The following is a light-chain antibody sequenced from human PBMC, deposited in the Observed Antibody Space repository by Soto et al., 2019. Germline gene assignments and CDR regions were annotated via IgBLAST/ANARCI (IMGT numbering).Light chain of an antibody. Sequence: DIQMTQSPSSLSASVGDRVTITCRASQTIDNYLNWYQQQRGKAPKLXIYAASSLQSGVPSRFSGSGSGTGFTPPISSLKPEDFATYYCQQCYSNTLTFGGGTKVDIK. J-gene: IGKJ4*01. CDR3: QQCYSNTLT. CDR2: AAS. CDR1: QTIDNY. V-gene: IGKV1-39*01.